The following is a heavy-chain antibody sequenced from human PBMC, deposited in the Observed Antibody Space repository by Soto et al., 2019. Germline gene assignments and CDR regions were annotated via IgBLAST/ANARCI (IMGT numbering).Heavy chain of an antibody. CDR3: ATGGIYYEA. V-gene: IGHV3-11*01. CDR2: ISTSGSPA. J-gene: IGHJ5*02. D-gene: IGHD1-26*01. CDR1: GFAFGHNY. Sequence: QVHLVEAGGGLVKPGGSLRLSCTVSGFAFGHNYLTWIRQAPGKGLEWLSYISTSGSPAYYADSVKGRFTISTDNAKKSLYLQMDSLRAEDTGVYYRATGGIYYEAWGQGTLVTVSS.